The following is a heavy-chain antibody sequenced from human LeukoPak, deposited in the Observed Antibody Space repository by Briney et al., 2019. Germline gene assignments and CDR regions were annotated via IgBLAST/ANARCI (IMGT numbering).Heavy chain of an antibody. D-gene: IGHD6-6*01. Sequence: GGSLRLSCSASGFTFSSYAMSWVRQAPGKGLEWVSAISGSGGSTYYADSVKGRFTISRDNSKNTLYLQMNSLRAEDTAVYYCAKTGGIAARPYYFDYWGQGTLVTVSS. CDR1: GFTFSSYA. J-gene: IGHJ4*02. CDR3: AKTGGIAARPYYFDY. V-gene: IGHV3-23*01. CDR2: ISGSGGST.